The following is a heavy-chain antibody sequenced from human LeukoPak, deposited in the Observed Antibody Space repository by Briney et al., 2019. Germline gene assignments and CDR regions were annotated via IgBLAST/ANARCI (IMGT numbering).Heavy chain of an antibody. D-gene: IGHD2-2*01. Sequence: GGSLRLSCAASGFTFSDYYMSWIRQAPGKGLEWVSYISSSSSYTNYADSVKGRFTISRDNAKNSLYLQMNGLRAEDTAVYYCARVNCSSTSCYYYYGMDVWGKGTTVTVSS. CDR1: GFTFSDYY. J-gene: IGHJ6*04. CDR3: ARVNCSSTSCYYYYGMDV. V-gene: IGHV3-11*06. CDR2: ISSSSSYT.